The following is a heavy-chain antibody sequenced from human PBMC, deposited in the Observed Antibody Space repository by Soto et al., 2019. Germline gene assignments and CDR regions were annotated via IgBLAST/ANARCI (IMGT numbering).Heavy chain of an antibody. V-gene: IGHV4-30-4*01. CDR2: IYYSGST. Sequence: KASETLSLTCTVSGGSISSGDYYWSWIRQPPGKGLEWIGYIYYSGSTYYNPSLKSRVTISVDTSKNQFSLKLSSVTAADTAVYYCARVEVVATICYYFDYWGQGTLVTVSS. CDR3: ARVEVVATICYYFDY. D-gene: IGHD5-12*01. CDR1: GGSISSGDYY. J-gene: IGHJ4*02.